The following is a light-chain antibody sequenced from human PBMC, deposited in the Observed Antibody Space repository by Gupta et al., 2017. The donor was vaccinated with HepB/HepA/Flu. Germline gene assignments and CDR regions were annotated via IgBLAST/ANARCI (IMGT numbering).Light chain of an antibody. CDR1: SSDVGGYNF. J-gene: IGLJ1*01. Sequence: QSALTQPASVSGSPGQSIAISCTGTSSDVGGYNFVSWYQQHPGKAPKLMIYDVSERPSGVSNRFSGSKSGNTASLTISGLQAEDEADYYCCSYAGTSTLVFGTGTKVTVL. CDR2: DVS. V-gene: IGLV2-14*03. CDR3: CSYAGTSTLV.